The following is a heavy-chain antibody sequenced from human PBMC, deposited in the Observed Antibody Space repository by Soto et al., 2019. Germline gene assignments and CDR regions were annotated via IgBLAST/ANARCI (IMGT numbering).Heavy chain of an antibody. Sequence: GGSLRLSCAASGFTFDDYAMHWVRQAPGKGLEWVSGISWNSGSIGYADSVKGRFTISRDNAKNTLYLQMNGLRAEDTAVYYCAKQFAYWGQGTLVTVSS. J-gene: IGHJ4*02. CDR2: ISWNSGSI. CDR1: GFTFDDYA. V-gene: IGHV3-9*01. CDR3: AKQFAY.